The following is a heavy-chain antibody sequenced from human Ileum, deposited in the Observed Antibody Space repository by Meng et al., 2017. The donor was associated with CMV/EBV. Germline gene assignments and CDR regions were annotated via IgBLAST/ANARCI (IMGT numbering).Heavy chain of an antibody. CDR2: INHSGAT. J-gene: IGHJ4*01. CDR1: RGSFSGYY. D-gene: IGHD6-19*01. V-gene: IGHV4-34*01. Sequence: SETLSPTCAVYRGSFSGYYWSWIRQAQGKGLEWVGEINHSGATNYNPSLKSRVTISVNTSKNQFSLKLSSVTAAVTAVYYCARAPSSGWYLSYWGQGTLVTVSS. CDR3: ARAPSSGWYLSY.